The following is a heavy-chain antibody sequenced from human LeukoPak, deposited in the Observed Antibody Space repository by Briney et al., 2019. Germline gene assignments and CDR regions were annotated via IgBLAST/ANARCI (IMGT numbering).Heavy chain of an antibody. CDR1: VFTFSAYS. V-gene: IGHV3-21*01. D-gene: IGHD3-10*01. J-gene: IGHJ4*02. CDR2: ISGSGDDI. CDR3: ARSFGSGTYGFLAY. Sequence: GGPLRLSCAASVFTFSAYSMNWVPQGPGKGLDWVSIISGSGDDIHYADSIEGRFTISRDNAKNSLYLQMDSLRAEDTAVYYCARSFGSGTYGFLAYWGRGTLVTVSS.